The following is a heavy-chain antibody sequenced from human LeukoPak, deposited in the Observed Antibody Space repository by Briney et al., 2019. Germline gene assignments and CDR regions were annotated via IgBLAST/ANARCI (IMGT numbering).Heavy chain of an antibody. V-gene: IGHV4-59*01. CDR3: ARDGRYCSSTSCLSDI. D-gene: IGHD2-2*01. Sequence: SETLSLTCTVSGGSISNYYWSWIRQPPGKGLEWIGYIYYSGSTNYNPSLKSRVTISVDTSNNQFSLKLTSVTAADTAVYYCARDGRYCSSTSCLSDIWGQGTMVTVSS. CDR1: GGSISNYY. CDR2: IYYSGST. J-gene: IGHJ3*02.